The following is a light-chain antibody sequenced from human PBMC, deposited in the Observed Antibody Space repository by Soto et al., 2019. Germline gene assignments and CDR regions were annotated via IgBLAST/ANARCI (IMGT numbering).Light chain of an antibody. J-gene: IGLJ3*02. V-gene: IGLV2-14*02. CDR2: DVS. Sequence: QSALTQPASVSGSPGQSITISCTGTRSDIGSYNLVSWYQQHPGKAPKLIIYDVSFRPSGISDRFSGSKSGNTASLTISGLQAEVEADYFCSSYTGSSTSFGGGTKLTVL. CDR1: RSDIGSYNL. CDR3: SSYTGSSTS.